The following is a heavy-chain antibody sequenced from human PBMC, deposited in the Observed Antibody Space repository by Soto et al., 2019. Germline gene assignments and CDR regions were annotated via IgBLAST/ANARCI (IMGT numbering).Heavy chain of an antibody. CDR3: ARVGYMIPSFWDYYGMDV. D-gene: IGHD3-22*01. CDR1: GFTFSSYE. Sequence: GGSLRLSCAASGFTFSSYEMNWVRQAPGKGLEWVSYISSSGSTIYYADSVKGRFTISRDNAKNSLYLQMNSLRAEDTAVYYCARVGYMIPSFWDYYGMDVWGQGTTVTVSS. V-gene: IGHV3-48*03. J-gene: IGHJ6*02. CDR2: ISSSGSTI.